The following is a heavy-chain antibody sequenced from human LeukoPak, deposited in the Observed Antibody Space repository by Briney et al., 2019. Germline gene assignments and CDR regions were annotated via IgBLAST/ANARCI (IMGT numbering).Heavy chain of an antibody. CDR2: ISDSGSDT. Sequence: GGSLRLSCAASGFTFSGYAMSWVRQAPGKGLEWVSVISDSGSDTYYADSVKGRFTISRANSKNTVYLQMNSLRADDTAVYYCAIPDSSGFYFSIRFDYWGQGTLVTVSS. CDR1: GFTFSGYA. V-gene: IGHV3-23*01. D-gene: IGHD3-22*01. J-gene: IGHJ4*02. CDR3: AIPDSSGFYFSIRFDY.